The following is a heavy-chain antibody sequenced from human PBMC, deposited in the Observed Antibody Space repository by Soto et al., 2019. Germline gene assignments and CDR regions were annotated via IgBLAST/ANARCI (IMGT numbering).Heavy chain of an antibody. D-gene: IGHD5-12*01. CDR3: ARGGGATTVEYNYFDY. J-gene: IGHJ4*02. Sequence: QVQLQQWGAGLLKPSETLSLTCAVYGGSFSGYYWSWIRQPPGKGLEWIGEINHSGSTNYNPSLKSRVTISVDTSKNYFCLKLSSVTAADTAVYYCARGGGATTVEYNYFDYWGQGTLVTVSS. CDR1: GGSFSGYY. V-gene: IGHV4-34*01. CDR2: INHSGST.